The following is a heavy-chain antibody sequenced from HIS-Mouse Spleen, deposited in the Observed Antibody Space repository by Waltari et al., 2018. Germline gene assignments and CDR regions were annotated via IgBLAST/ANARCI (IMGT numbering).Heavy chain of an antibody. J-gene: IGHJ4*02. V-gene: IGHV3-30*18. CDR1: GFTFSSYG. CDR3: AKDRGSQFDY. CDR2: ISYDGSNK. Sequence: QVQLVESGGGVVQPGRSLRLSCAASGFTFSSYGMHWVRQAPGKGLGWVAGISYDGSNKYYADSVKGRFTISRDNSKNTLYLQMNSLRAEDTAVYYCAKDRGSQFDYWGQGTLVTVSS. D-gene: IGHD1-26*01.